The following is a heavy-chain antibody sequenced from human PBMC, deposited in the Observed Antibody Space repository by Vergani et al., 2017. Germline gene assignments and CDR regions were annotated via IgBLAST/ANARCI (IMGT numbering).Heavy chain of an antibody. Sequence: EVDLVESGGGLAQPGGSLRLSCEASGITFWKFGMHWVRQGPGKGLEWVSGISWNSGAVDYADSVRGRFTISRDNSKNTLYLQMNSLSAEDTAVYYCAKELEWLRSYFDYWGQGTLVTVSS. CDR3: AKELEWLRSYFDY. D-gene: IGHD5-12*01. J-gene: IGHJ4*02. CDR2: ISWNSGAV. V-gene: IGHV3-9*01. CDR1: GITFWKFG.